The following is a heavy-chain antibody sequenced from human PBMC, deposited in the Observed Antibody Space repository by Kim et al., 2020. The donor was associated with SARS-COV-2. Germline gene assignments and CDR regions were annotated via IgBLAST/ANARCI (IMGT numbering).Heavy chain of an antibody. Sequence: GGSLRLSCAASGFTVSSNYMSWVRQAPGKGLEWVSVIYSGGSTYYADSVKGRFTISRDNSKNTLYLQMNSLRAEDTAVYYCARGVIAAALDYWGQGTLVTVSS. CDR2: IYSGGST. V-gene: IGHV3-66*02. CDR1: GFTVSSNY. D-gene: IGHD6-13*01. CDR3: ARGVIAAALDY. J-gene: IGHJ4*02.